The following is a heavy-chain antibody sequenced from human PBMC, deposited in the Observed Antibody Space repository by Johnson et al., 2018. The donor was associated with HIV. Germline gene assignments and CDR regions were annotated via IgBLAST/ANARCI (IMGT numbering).Heavy chain of an antibody. V-gene: IGHV3-30-3*01. CDR2: ISSDGSNK. CDR3: ARAKSTVVLHDAFDI. D-gene: IGHD4-23*01. Sequence: QVQLVESGGGVVQPGRSLRLSCASSGFTFSSYAMHWVRQAPGKGLEWQAVISSDGSNKYYADSVKGRFTISRDNSKNTLYLQMTSLRAEDTAVYYCARAKSTVVLHDAFDIWGQGTMVTVSS. CDR1: GFTFSSYA. J-gene: IGHJ3*02.